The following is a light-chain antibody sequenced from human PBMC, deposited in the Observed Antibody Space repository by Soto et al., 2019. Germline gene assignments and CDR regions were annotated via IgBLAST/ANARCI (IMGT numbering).Light chain of an antibody. CDR1: QSVSSN. Sequence: EIVMPQSPATLSVSPGERATLSCRASQSVSSNLAWYQQKPGQAPRLLIYGASTRATGIPARFSGSGSGTEFTLTISSLQSEDFAVYYCQQYKNWTPMYTFGQGTKLEIK. CDR2: GAS. V-gene: IGKV3-15*01. J-gene: IGKJ2*01. CDR3: QQYKNWTPMYT.